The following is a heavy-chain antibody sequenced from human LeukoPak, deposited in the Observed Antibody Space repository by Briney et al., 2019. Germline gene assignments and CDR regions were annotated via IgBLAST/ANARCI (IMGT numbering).Heavy chain of an antibody. V-gene: IGHV1-69*04. D-gene: IGHD2-15*01. CDR3: ARDHCSPGTCLGGH. CDR1: GYTFTGYY. Sequence: SVKVSCKASGYTFTGYYMHWVRQAPGQGLEWIGRIIPSLDVANYAQKFQGRVTLSVDRDTATTYMEVTSLRSEDTAIYYCARDHCSPGTCLGGHWGQGTLVTVSS. CDR2: IIPSLDVA. J-gene: IGHJ4*02.